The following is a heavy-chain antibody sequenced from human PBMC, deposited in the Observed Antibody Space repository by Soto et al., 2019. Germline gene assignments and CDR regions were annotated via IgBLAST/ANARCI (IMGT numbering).Heavy chain of an antibody. CDR2: INAYNGDT. CDR1: GYTFKNFG. Sequence: QVQLVQSGAEVKKPGASVKVSCKASGYTFKNFGISWVRQAPGQGLEWMGWINAYNGDTNYAQNFQGRVTMTTDTSTNTAYMDLRRLRSDDTAVYWCARALAGGYGHITLDHWGQGALVTVSS. J-gene: IGHJ5*02. CDR3: ARALAGGYGHITLDH. V-gene: IGHV1-18*04. D-gene: IGHD5-18*01.